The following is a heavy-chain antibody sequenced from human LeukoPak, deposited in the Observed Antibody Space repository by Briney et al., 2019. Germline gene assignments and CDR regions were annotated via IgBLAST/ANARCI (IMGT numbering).Heavy chain of an antibody. CDR1: GFSVSTYW. Sequence: GGSLRLSCAASGFSVSTYWMNWVRQAPGKGLEWVANIKQDGSERYYVDSVKGRFTISRDNAKNSLYLQMNSLRAEDTAVYYCARDLATYREYYFDYWGQGTLVTVSS. CDR3: ARDLATYREYYFDY. D-gene: IGHD5-24*01. CDR2: IKQDGSER. J-gene: IGHJ4*02. V-gene: IGHV3-7*01.